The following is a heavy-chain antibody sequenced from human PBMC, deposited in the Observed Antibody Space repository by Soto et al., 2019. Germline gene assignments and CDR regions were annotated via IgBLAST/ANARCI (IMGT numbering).Heavy chain of an antibody. V-gene: IGHV3-23*01. CDR2: ISGSGGST. Sequence: GGSLRLSCAASGFTFSSYAMSWVRQAPGKGLEWVSAISGSGGSTYYADSVKGRFTISRDNSKNTLYLQMNSLRAEDTAVYYCAKDREKYSYGSIRYYFDYWGQGTLVTVSS. CDR3: AKDREKYSYGSIRYYFDY. CDR1: GFTFSSYA. D-gene: IGHD5-18*01. J-gene: IGHJ4*02.